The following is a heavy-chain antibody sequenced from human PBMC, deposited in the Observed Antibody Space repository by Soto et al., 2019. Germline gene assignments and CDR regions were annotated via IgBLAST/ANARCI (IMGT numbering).Heavy chain of an antibody. V-gene: IGHV3-48*02. J-gene: IGHJ1*01. Sequence: EVQLVESGGGLVQPGGSLRLSCAAFIFTFSSFNMNWVRQAPGKGLEWIGYISSSGDSIYYADSVKGRFAISRDNAKKSLYLEMNSLRDDDSAVYYCARDLDISGWYSGYFQHWGQGTLVTVSS. CDR3: ARDLDISGWYSGYFQH. CDR1: IFTFSSFN. D-gene: IGHD6-19*01. CDR2: ISSSGDSI.